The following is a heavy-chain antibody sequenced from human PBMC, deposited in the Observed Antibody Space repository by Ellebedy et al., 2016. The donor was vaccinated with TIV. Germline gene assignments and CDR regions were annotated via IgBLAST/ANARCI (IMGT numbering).Heavy chain of an antibody. CDR1: GGSFSGNY. Sequence: SQTLSLTCAVYGGSFSGNYWSWIRQPPGKGLEWIGEINDRGSTNYNPSLKRRVTISVDTSKNQFSLKLTSVSAADTAVYYCARGALAILGVVTGYYGLDVWGQGTTVTVSS. V-gene: IGHV4-34*01. J-gene: IGHJ6*02. CDR3: ARGALAILGVVTGYYGLDV. D-gene: IGHD3-3*01. CDR2: INDRGST.